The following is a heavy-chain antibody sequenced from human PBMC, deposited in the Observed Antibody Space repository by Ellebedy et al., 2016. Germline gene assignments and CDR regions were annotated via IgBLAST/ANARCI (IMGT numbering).Heavy chain of an antibody. J-gene: IGHJ4*02. D-gene: IGHD3-3*01. V-gene: IGHV3-9*01. CDR3: ARDGSEWSRDY. CDR2: ISWNSGRI. Sequence: GGSLRLSXATSGFRFDDYAMHWVRQAPGKGLEWVSGISWNSGRIGNADSVKGRFTISRDNAKNSLFLQMNSLRVEDTAVYYCARDGSEWSRDYWGQGTLVTVSS. CDR1: GFRFDDYA.